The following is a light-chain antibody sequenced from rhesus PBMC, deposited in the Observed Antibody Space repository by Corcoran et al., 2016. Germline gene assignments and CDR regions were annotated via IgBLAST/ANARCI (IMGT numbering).Light chain of an antibody. V-gene: IGKV1-94*01. J-gene: IGKJ2*01. CDR2: AAS. CDR3: LQDYTTYS. Sequence: DIQMTQSPSSLSASVGDRVTVTCRASQGINKELSWYQQKPGKAPTLLIYAASSLQTGVSSRFSDSGSGTDYPLTTSSLQPADVATYSCLQDYTTYSFGQGTKVEIK. CDR1: QGINKE.